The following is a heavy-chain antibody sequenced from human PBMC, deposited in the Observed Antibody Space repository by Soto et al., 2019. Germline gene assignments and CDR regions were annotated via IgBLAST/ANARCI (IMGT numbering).Heavy chain of an antibody. CDR2: ISSSSSTI. V-gene: IGHV3-48*01. J-gene: IGHJ5*02. D-gene: IGHD6-13*01. CDR3: ARHPERIAEIGWFDP. Sequence: EVQLVESGGGLVQPGGSLRLSCAASGFTFSSYSMNWVRQAPGKGLEWVSYISSSSSTIYYADSVKGRFTISRDNAKNSLYLQMNSLRAEDKDVYDCARHPERIAEIGWFDPWGQGTLVTVSS. CDR1: GFTFSSYS.